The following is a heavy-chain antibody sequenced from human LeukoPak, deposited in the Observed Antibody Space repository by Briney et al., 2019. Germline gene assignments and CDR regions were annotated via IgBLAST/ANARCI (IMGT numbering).Heavy chain of an antibody. J-gene: IGHJ4*02. CDR3: ARRVTTDAHYFDY. CDR1: GGPITTGSYY. CDR2: IYYSGST. Sequence: SETLSLTCTVSGGPITTGSYYWGWIRQPPGKGLEWIGTIYYSGSTDYNPSLKSRATISVDTSKNQFSLKLTSVTAADTAVYYCARRVTTDAHYFDYWGQGTLVTVSS. V-gene: IGHV4-39*01. D-gene: IGHD1-1*01.